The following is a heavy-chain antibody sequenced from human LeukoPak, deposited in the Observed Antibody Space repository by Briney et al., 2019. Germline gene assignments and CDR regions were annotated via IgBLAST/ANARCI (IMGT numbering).Heavy chain of an antibody. V-gene: IGHV4-34*01. Sequence: SETLSLTCDVYGGSFSGYYWSWIRQPPEKGLEWIGEINHSGSTNYNPSLKSRVTISVDTSKNQFSLKLSSVTAADTAVYYCASGVYGYVPAPLDYWGQGTLVTVSS. D-gene: IGHD5-12*01. CDR2: INHSGST. CDR1: GGSFSGYY. J-gene: IGHJ4*02. CDR3: ASGVYGYVPAPLDY.